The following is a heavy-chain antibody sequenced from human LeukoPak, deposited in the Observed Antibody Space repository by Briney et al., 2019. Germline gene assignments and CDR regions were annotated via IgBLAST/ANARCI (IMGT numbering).Heavy chain of an antibody. Sequence: GGSLRLSCAASGFTFSSNWMSWVRQAPGKGLEWLAKIKQDGSETCHMDSVKGRFTISKDNAKNTVYLQMNSLRAEDTAVYYCVSFYETYWGRGTLVTVSS. CDR2: IKQDGSET. D-gene: IGHD2/OR15-2a*01. CDR1: GFTFSSNW. CDR3: VSFYETY. V-gene: IGHV3-7*01. J-gene: IGHJ4*02.